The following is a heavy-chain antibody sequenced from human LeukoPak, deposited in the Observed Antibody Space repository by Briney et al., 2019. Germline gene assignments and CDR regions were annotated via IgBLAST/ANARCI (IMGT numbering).Heavy chain of an antibody. V-gene: IGHV3-7*05. D-gene: IGHD3-9*01. J-gene: IGHJ4*02. CDR2: IKQDGSET. CDR1: GFTFSNYW. CDR3: ANCNGWLPHNY. Sequence: GGSLRLSCTATGFTFSNYWMSWVRQTPEKGLEWVANIKQDGSETVYVDSVKGRFTISRDNAQSSLYLQMNSLRAEDTAVYYCANCNGWLPHNYWGQGTLVTVSS.